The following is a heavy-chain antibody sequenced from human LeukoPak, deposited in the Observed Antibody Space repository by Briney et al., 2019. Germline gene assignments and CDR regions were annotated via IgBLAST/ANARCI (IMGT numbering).Heavy chain of an antibody. CDR1: GYTFTSYG. Sequence: GASVKVSCKASGYTFTSYGISWVRQAPGQGLEWMGWISAYNGNTNYAQKLQGRVTTTTDTSTSTAYMELRSLRSDDTAVYYCARVYYDFWSGYEYDAFDIWGQGTMVTVSS. CDR3: ARVYYDFWSGYEYDAFDI. CDR2: ISAYNGNT. D-gene: IGHD3-3*01. J-gene: IGHJ3*02. V-gene: IGHV1-18*01.